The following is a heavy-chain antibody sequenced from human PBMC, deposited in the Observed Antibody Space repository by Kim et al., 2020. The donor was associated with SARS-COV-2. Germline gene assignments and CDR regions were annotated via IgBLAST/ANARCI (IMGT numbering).Heavy chain of an antibody. CDR1: GYTFTSYG. CDR3: AREQGSSWLDYYGMDV. D-gene: IGHD6-13*01. Sequence: ASVKVSCKASGYTFTSYGISWVRQAPGQGLEWMGWISAYNGNTNYAQKIQGRVTMTTDTSTSTAYMELRSLRSDDTAVYYCAREQGSSWLDYYGMDVWGQGTTVTVSS. J-gene: IGHJ6*02. V-gene: IGHV1-18*01. CDR2: ISAYNGNT.